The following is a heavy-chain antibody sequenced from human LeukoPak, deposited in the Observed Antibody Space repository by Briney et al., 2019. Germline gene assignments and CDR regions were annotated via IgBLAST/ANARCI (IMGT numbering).Heavy chain of an antibody. D-gene: IGHD2-21*02. J-gene: IGHJ6*02. Sequence: GGSLRLSCAASGFTFSSYAMTWVRQAPGKGLEWVSGISGSGTSTYYADSVKGQFIISRDNSKNTLYLQMNSLRPEDTAVYYCAKTATRVRGYGMDVWGQGTTVTVSS. V-gene: IGHV3-23*01. CDR1: GFTFSSYA. CDR2: ISGSGTST. CDR3: AKTATRVRGYGMDV.